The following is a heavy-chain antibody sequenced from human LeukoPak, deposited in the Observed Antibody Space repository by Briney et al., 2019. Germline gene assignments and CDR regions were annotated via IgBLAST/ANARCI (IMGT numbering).Heavy chain of an antibody. Sequence: GGSLRLSCAASGFTFSSYSMNWVRQAPGKGLQWVSGIRSTGESSYYADSVKGRFTISRDNSRDTLYLQMNSLRVEDTAVYYCANGWSFANWGQGTLVTVSS. D-gene: IGHD3-10*01. V-gene: IGHV3-23*01. J-gene: IGHJ4*02. CDR1: GFTFSSYS. CDR2: IRSTGESS. CDR3: ANGWSFAN.